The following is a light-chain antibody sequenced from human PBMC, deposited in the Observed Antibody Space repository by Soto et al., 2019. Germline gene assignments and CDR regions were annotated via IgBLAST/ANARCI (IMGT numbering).Light chain of an antibody. Sequence: NFMLTQAHSVSESPGKTVTITCTRSSGNIASNFVQWYQQRPGSAPTILIFKNDQRPSGVPDRFSGSLDSSSNSASLIISGLNTEDEADYYCQSYDATSYVFGTATKLTVL. J-gene: IGLJ1*01. CDR3: QSYDATSYV. V-gene: IGLV6-57*03. CDR2: KND. CDR1: SGNIASNF.